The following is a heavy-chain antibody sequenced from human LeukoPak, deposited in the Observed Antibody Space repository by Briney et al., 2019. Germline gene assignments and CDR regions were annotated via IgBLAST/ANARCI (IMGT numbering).Heavy chain of an antibody. CDR1: GYTLTELS. D-gene: IGHD6-13*01. J-gene: IGHJ4*02. Sequence: ASVKVSCKVSGYTLTELSTHWVRQAPGKGLEWMGGFDPEDGETIYAQKFQGRVTMTEDTSTDTAYMELSSLRSEDTAVYYCATSGIWYPLYFDYWGQGTLVTVSS. CDR2: FDPEDGET. CDR3: ATSGIWYPLYFDY. V-gene: IGHV1-24*01.